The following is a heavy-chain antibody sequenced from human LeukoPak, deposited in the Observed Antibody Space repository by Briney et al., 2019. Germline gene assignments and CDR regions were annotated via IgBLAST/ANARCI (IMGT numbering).Heavy chain of an antibody. CDR3: ARRGEGGTYQSLDY. J-gene: IGHJ4*02. V-gene: IGHV5-51*01. CDR1: GYTFTTYW. Sequence: SGESLKISCKVSGYTFTTYWIGWVRQMPGKGLEWMGIIYPADSDTRYSPSFQGQVTISVDKSINTAYLQWSSLKASDTAMYYCARRGEGGTYQSLDYWGQGTLVTVSS. CDR2: IYPADSDT. D-gene: IGHD1-26*01.